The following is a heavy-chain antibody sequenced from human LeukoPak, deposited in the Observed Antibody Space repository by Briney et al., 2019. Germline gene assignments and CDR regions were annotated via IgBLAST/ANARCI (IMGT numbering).Heavy chain of an antibody. CDR2: ISGSGGST. J-gene: IGHJ4*02. V-gene: IGHV3-23*01. CDR3: AKAPSGVTNFDY. CDR1: GFTFSSYA. D-gene: IGHD2-21*02. Sequence: GGSLRLSCAASGFTFSSYAMSWVCQAPGKELEWVSAISGSGGSTYYADSVKGRFTISRDNSKNTLYLQMNSLRAEDTAVYYCAKAPSGVTNFDYWGQGTLVTVSS.